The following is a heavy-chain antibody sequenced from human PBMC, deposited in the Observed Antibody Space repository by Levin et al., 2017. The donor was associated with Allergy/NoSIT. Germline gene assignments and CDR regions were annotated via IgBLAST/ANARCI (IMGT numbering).Heavy chain of an antibody. CDR1: GFTFTNFA. V-gene: IGHV3-23*01. D-gene: IGHD3-22*01. CDR3: VKAASYSYDTSEPRLHYFDS. J-gene: IGHJ4*02. Sequence: GGSLRLSCAASGFTFTNFAINWVRRAPGKGLEWVSGISGSSGSSYYADSVKGRFAISRDNSKNTLSLQMSRLTVEDTAIYYFVKAASYSYDTSEPRLHYFDSWGQGALVTVSS. CDR2: ISGSSGSS.